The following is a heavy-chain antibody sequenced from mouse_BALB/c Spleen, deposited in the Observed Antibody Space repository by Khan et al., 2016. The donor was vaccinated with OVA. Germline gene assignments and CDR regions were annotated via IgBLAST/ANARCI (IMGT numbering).Heavy chain of an antibody. CDR3: ARTHER. V-gene: IGHV1-4*01. CDR1: GYTFTSYT. Sequence: QVQLKQSGAELARPGASVKMSCKASGYTFTSYTMHWVKQRPGQGLEWIGYINPSSGYTKYNQKFKDQTTFTADKSTNTASMQLSSLTSEDSAVYYCARTHERWGQGTTLTVSS. CDR2: INPSSGYT. J-gene: IGHJ2*01.